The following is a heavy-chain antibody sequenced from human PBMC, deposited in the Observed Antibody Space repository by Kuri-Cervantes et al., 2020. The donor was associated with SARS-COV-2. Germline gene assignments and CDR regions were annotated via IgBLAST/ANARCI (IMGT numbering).Heavy chain of an antibody. J-gene: IGHJ6*03. Sequence: GGSLRLSCAASGFTFDDYAMHWVRQAPGKGLEWVSLISWDGGSTYYADSVKGRFTISRDNSKNSLYLQMNSLRAEDTAVYYCAKALEGGATSLYYYYYYMDVWGKGTTVTVSS. D-gene: IGHD1-26*01. CDR2: ISWDGGST. CDR3: AKALEGGATSLYYYYYYMDV. CDR1: GFTFDDYA. V-gene: IGHV3-43D*03.